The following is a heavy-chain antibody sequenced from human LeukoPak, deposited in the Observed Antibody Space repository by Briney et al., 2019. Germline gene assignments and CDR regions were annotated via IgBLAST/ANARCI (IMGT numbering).Heavy chain of an antibody. Sequence: GGSLRLSCVASGFTFSSYGMSWVRQAPGKGLEWVANIKQDGSEKYYVDSVKGRFTISRDNAKNSVYLQMKSLRAEDTAVYHCARLLRGGTSGYAFDIWGQGTMVTVSS. D-gene: IGHD1-7*01. V-gene: IGHV3-7*01. CDR3: ARLLRGGTSGYAFDI. CDR1: GFTFSSYG. CDR2: IKQDGSEK. J-gene: IGHJ3*02.